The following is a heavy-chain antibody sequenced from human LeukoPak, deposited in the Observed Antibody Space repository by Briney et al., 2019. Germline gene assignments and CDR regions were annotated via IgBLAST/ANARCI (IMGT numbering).Heavy chain of an antibody. D-gene: IGHD5-12*01. CDR3: ARVTRGGYDGYFDY. CDR2: ISTSSSYI. Sequence: PGGSLRLSCAASGFTFSRHSMNWVRQAPGKGLEWVSFISTSSSYIYYADSLKGRFTISRDNAKKSLYLQINSLRAEDTAVYYCARVTRGGYDGYFDYWGQGTLVTVSS. J-gene: IGHJ4*02. CDR1: GFTFSRHS. V-gene: IGHV3-21*01.